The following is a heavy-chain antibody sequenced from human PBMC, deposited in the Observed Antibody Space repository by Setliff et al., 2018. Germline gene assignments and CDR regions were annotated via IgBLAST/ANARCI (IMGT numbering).Heavy chain of an antibody. D-gene: IGHD3-3*01. J-gene: IGHJ4*02. CDR1: GGTFSSYA. Sequence: SVKVSCKASGGTFSSYAISWVRQAPGQGLEWMGGIIPIFGETIYAQKLQGRVTMTTDTSTSTAYMELRSLRSDDTAVYYCARVLVGYDFWSGYYQTMPHFDYWGQGTLVTVSS. CDR3: ARVLVGYDFWSGYYQTMPHFDY. CDR2: IIPIFGET. V-gene: IGHV1-69*05.